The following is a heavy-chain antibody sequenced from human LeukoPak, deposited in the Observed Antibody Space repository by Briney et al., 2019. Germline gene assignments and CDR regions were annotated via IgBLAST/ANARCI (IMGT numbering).Heavy chain of an antibody. CDR3: ARGEGSWYMYYFDY. D-gene: IGHD6-13*01. CDR1: GFTFSSYS. J-gene: IGHJ4*02. Sequence: GGSLRLSCAASGFTFSSYSMNWVRQAPGKGLEWVSYISSSSSTIYYADSVKGRFTISRDNAKNSLYLQMNSLRAEDTAVYYCARGEGSWYMYYFDYWGQGTLVTVSS. V-gene: IGHV3-48*01. CDR2: ISSSSSTI.